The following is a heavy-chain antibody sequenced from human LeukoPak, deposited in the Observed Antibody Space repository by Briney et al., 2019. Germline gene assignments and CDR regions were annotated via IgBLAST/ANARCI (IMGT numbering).Heavy chain of an antibody. J-gene: IGHJ6*02. V-gene: IGHV4-34*01. CDR1: GGSFSGFY. D-gene: IGHD3-22*01. CDR2: INHSGST. CDR3: ARGRLGPYYDSSGYYRPLDRRYGMDV. Sequence: PSETLSLTCAVYGGSFSGFYWSCIPQPPGNGLECFREINHSGSTNYHPSLKSRVTISVDTSKNQFSLKLSSVTAADTAVYYCARGRLGPYYDSSGYYRPLDRRYGMDVWGQGTTVTVSS.